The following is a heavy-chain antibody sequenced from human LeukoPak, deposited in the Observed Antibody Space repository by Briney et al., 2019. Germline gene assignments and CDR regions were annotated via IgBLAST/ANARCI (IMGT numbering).Heavy chain of an antibody. D-gene: IGHD3-10*01. CDR1: GYTFTSYY. V-gene: IGHV1-46*01. CDR2: INPSGGST. CDR3: ARDGARYSPRIDY. Sequence: GASVKVSCKASGYTFTSYYMHWVRQAPGQGLEWMGIINPSGGSTSYAQKLQGRVTMTTDTSTSTAYMELRSLRSDDTAVYYCARDGARYSPRIDYWGQGTLVTVSS. J-gene: IGHJ4*02.